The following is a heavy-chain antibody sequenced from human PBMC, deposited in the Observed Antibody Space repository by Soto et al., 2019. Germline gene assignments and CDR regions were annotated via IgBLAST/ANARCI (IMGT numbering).Heavy chain of an antibody. CDR3: AKGLDYDILTGYSIRGHFDY. Sequence: GGSLRLSCAASGFTFSSYGMHWVRQAPGKGLEWVAVISYDGSNKYYADSVKGRFTISRDNSKNTLYLQMNSLRAEDTAVYYCAKGLDYDILTGYSIRGHFDYWGQGTLVTVSS. V-gene: IGHV3-30*18. J-gene: IGHJ4*02. CDR2: ISYDGSNK. CDR1: GFTFSSYG. D-gene: IGHD3-9*01.